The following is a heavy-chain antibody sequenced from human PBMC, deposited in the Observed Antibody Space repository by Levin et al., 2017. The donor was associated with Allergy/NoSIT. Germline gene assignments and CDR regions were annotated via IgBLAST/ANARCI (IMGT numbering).Heavy chain of an antibody. D-gene: IGHD2-8*02. CDR1: GFTFSSYG. Sequence: QSGGSLRLSCAASGFTFSSYGMHWVRQAPGKGLEWVALISYDGSNEYYADSVKGRFTISRDNSKNTLYLQMNSLRAEDTAVYYCARSEYSDTRAVYDYWGQGTLVTVSS. J-gene: IGHJ4*02. CDR2: ISYDGSNE. CDR3: ARSEYSDTRAVYDY. V-gene: IGHV3-30*03.